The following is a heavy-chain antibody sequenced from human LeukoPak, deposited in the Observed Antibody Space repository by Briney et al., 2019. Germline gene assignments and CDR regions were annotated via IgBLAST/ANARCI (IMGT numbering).Heavy chain of an antibody. D-gene: IGHD5-24*01. Sequence: GESLKISCKGSGYSFTSYWIGWVRQMPGKGLELMGIIYPGDSDTRYSPSFQGQVTISADKSISTAFLQWSSLKASDTAMYYCARPRWLRRVYYFDYWGQGTLVTVSS. CDR1: GYSFTSYW. V-gene: IGHV5-51*01. J-gene: IGHJ4*02. CDR3: ARPRWLRRVYYFDY. CDR2: IYPGDSDT.